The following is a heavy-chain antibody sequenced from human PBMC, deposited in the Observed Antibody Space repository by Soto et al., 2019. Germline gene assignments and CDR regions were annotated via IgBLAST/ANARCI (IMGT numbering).Heavy chain of an antibody. D-gene: IGHD3-22*01. V-gene: IGHV1-2*04. CDR3: ARAKHYYDSSGYYYDLSAVDY. Sequence: ASVKVSCKASGYTFTGYYMHWVRQAPGQGLEWMGWINPNSGGTNYAQKFQGWVTMTRDTSISTAYMELSRLRSDDTAVYYCARAKHYYDSSGYYYDLSAVDYWGQGTLVTVSS. CDR1: GYTFTGYY. J-gene: IGHJ4*02. CDR2: INPNSGGT.